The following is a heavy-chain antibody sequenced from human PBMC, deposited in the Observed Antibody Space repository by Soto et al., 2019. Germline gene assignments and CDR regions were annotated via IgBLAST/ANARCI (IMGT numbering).Heavy chain of an antibody. CDR1: GFTFSSYE. CDR3: ARAPSGSYARYFQH. J-gene: IGHJ1*01. D-gene: IGHD1-26*01. CDR2: ISSSGSTI. Sequence: GGSLRLSCAASGFTFSSYEMNWVRQAPGKGLEWVSYISSSGSTIYYADSVKGRFTISRDNAKNSLYLQMNSLRAEDTAVYYCARAPSGSYARYFQHWGQGTLGTVSS. V-gene: IGHV3-48*03.